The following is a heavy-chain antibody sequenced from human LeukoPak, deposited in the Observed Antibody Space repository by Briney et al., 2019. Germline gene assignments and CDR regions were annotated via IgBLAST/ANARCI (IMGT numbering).Heavy chain of an antibody. Sequence: SETLSLTCAVYGGSFSGYYWSWIRQPPGKGLEWIGEINHSGSTNYNPSLKSRVTISVDTSKNQFSLKLSSVTAADTAVYYRARAPVGNRSSRGYYFDYWGQGTLVTVSS. CDR1: GGSFSGYY. V-gene: IGHV4-34*01. CDR3: ARAPVGNRSSRGYYFDY. CDR2: INHSGST. J-gene: IGHJ4*02. D-gene: IGHD6-13*01.